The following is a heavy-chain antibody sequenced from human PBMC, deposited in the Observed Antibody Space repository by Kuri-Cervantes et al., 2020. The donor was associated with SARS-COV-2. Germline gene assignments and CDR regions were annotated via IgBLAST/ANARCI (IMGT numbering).Heavy chain of an antibody. CDR1: GGSISSSSYY. J-gene: IGHJ4*02. Sequence: SCTVSGGSISSSSYYWGWIRQPPGKGLEWIGSIYYSGSTYYNPSLRSRVTISVDTSKNQFSLKLSSVTAADTAVYYCARGRHREFMEWEPLDYWGQGTLVTVSS. CDR2: IYYSGST. V-gene: IGHV4-39*01. CDR3: ARGRHREFMEWEPLDY. D-gene: IGHD1-26*01.